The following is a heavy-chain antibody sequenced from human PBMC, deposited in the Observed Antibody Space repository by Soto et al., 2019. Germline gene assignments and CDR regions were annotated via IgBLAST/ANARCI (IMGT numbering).Heavy chain of an antibody. V-gene: IGHV3-33*01. CDR1: GFTFSSYG. CDR3: ARDLRWSITMKQYPDGYYYGMDV. J-gene: IGHJ6*02. D-gene: IGHD3-22*01. Sequence: GGSLRLSCAASGFTFSSYGMHWVRQAPGKGLEWVAVIWYDGSNKYYADSVKGRFTISRDNSKNTLYLQMNSLRAEDTAVYYCARDLRWSITMKQYPDGYYYGMDVWGQGTTVTVSS. CDR2: IWYDGSNK.